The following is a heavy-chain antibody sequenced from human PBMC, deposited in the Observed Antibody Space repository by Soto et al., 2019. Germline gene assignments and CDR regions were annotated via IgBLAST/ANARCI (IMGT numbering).Heavy chain of an antibody. Sequence: SETLSLTCTVSGGSISSGGYYWSWIRQHPGKGLEWIGYIYYSGSTYYNPSLKSRVTISVDTSKNQFSLKPSSVTAADTAVYYCARDLGYDYRGKYNWFDPWGQGTLVTVSS. V-gene: IGHV4-31*03. CDR1: GGSISSGGYY. J-gene: IGHJ5*02. D-gene: IGHD5-12*01. CDR3: ARDLGYDYRGKYNWFDP. CDR2: IYYSGST.